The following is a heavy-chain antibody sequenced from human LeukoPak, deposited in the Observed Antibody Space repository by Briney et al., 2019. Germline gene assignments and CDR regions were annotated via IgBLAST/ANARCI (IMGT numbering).Heavy chain of an antibody. V-gene: IGHV3-49*04. J-gene: IGHJ4*02. Sequence: PGGSLRLSCAASGFTFSDYWMHWVRQAPGKGLEWVGFIRSKAYGGTTEYAASVKGRFTISRDDSKSIAYLQMNSLKTEDTAVYYCTRAKYQLLYLSDYWGQGTLVTVSS. CDR3: TRAKYQLLYLSDY. CDR1: GFTFSDYW. D-gene: IGHD2-2*02. CDR2: IRSKAYGGTT.